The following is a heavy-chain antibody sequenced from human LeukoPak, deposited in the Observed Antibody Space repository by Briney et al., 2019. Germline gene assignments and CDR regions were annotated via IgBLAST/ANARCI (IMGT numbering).Heavy chain of an antibody. V-gene: IGHV3-74*01. D-gene: IGHD3-16*01. CDR3: ARGGGGGGIDN. CDR1: GFTFSTYW. J-gene: IGHJ4*02. Sequence: GRSLRLSCAASGFTFSTYWMHWVRQAPGEGLVWVSRINSDGSITSSADSVRGRFTISRDNSKNTLYLKMNSLRAEDTGVYYCARGGGGGGIDNWGQGTLVTVSS. CDR2: INSDGSIT.